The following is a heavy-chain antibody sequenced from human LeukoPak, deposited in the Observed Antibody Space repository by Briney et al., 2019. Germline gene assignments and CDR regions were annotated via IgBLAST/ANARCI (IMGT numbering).Heavy chain of an antibody. CDR1: GFTSSSFN. J-gene: IGHJ4*02. CDR2: LKSDGSTA. V-gene: IGHV3-74*03. Sequence: GGPLRLSCAASGFTSSSFNMHWVRQAPGKGLVWVSRLKSDGSTAMYADSVQGRFTISRDNARNTVHLLMSSLTVEDTGVYYCARGIYGDPVAFDSWGQGALVTVSS. D-gene: IGHD4-17*01. CDR3: ARGIYGDPVAFDS.